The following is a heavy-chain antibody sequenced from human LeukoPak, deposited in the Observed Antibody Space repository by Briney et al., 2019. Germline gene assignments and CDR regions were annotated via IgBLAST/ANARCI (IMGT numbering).Heavy chain of an antibody. D-gene: IGHD6-6*01. Sequence: TGGSLRLSCAASGFTFSDYAMSWVRQTPGKGLEWVSVIINSGGTTYSADSVKGRFTVSRDNSKNTLYLQMNSLRAEDTAVYYCAKDFIAARPSLRGAFDIWGQGTMVTVSS. CDR3: AKDFIAARPSLRGAFDI. CDR2: IINSGGTT. CDR1: GFTFSDYA. J-gene: IGHJ3*02. V-gene: IGHV3-23*01.